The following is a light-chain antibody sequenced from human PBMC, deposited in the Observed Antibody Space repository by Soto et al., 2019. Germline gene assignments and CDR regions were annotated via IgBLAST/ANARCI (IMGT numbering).Light chain of an antibody. Sequence: QSALTQPASVSGSPGQSITISCTGTSSDVGGYNYVSWYQQHPGKAPKLMIYDVSNRPSGVSNRFSGSKSGNTASLTISGLQAEDEADYYCSSYTSSSKNVFGTGTKLTV. CDR3: SSYTSSSKNV. J-gene: IGLJ1*01. CDR1: SSDVGGYNY. CDR2: DVS. V-gene: IGLV2-14*01.